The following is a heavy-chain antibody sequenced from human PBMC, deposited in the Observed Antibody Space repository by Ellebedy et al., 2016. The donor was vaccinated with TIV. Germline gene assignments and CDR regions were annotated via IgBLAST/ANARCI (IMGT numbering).Heavy chain of an antibody. CDR1: GYTFTSYD. D-gene: IGHD2-2*01. V-gene: IGHV1-8*01. Sequence: AASVKVSCKASGYTFTSYDINWVRQAAGQGLEWLGWMNPSNGYTGYAQSFQGRVTITRNTSTSTAFMSLTSLTSADTAVYYCAREGPGENCYSTNCYYLDPWGRGTLVTVSS. CDR3: AREGPGENCYSTNCYYLDP. J-gene: IGHJ5*02. CDR2: MNPSNGYT.